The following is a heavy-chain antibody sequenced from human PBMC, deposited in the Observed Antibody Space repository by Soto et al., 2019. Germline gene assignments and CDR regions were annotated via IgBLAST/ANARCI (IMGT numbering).Heavy chain of an antibody. CDR1: GFTFSSYG. J-gene: IGHJ3*02. CDR3: AKPGPYGDYGWDAFDI. V-gene: IGHV3-30*18. CDR2: ISYDGSNK. Sequence: HPGGSLRLSCAASGFTFSSYGMHWVRQAPGKGLEWVAVISYDGSNKYYADSVKGRFTISRDNSKNTLYLQMNSLRAEDTAVYYCAKPGPYGDYGWDAFDIWGQGTMVTVSS. D-gene: IGHD4-17*01.